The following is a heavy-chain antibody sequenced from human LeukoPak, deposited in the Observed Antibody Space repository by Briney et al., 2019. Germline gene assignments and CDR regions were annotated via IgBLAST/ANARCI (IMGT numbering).Heavy chain of an antibody. D-gene: IGHD6-19*01. CDR3: ASGIAVAAIDY. CDR2: IYYSGST. Sequence: SETLSLTCTVSGGSISSYYWNWIRQSPRKGLEWIGYIYYSGSTHYNPSLKSRVTMSVDTSKNQFSLKLSSVTAADTAVYYCASGIAVAAIDYWGQGTLVTVSS. V-gene: IGHV4-59*01. CDR1: GGSISSYY. J-gene: IGHJ4*02.